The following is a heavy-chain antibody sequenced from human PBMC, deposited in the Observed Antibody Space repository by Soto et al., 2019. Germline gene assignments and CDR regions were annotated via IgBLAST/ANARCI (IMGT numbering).Heavy chain of an antibody. CDR3: ARDVSTGSSSLSLDAFDI. V-gene: IGHV3-7*05. CDR2: LNKDETRK. CDR1: GFSFRRNW. D-gene: IGHD6-13*01. J-gene: IGHJ3*02. Sequence: EVQLVESGGGLVQPGGSLRLYCEDSGFSFRRNWMTWVRQAPGKGLEWVANLNKDETRKTYWDYVRGRFTISRDNVKDSLYLQMNSLRAEDTALYYGARDVSTGSSSLSLDAFDIWGQCKMVPVSS.